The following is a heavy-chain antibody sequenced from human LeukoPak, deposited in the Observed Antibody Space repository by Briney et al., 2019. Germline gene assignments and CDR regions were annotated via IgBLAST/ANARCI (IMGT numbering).Heavy chain of an antibody. J-gene: IGHJ5*02. Sequence: SVKVSCKASGGTFSSYAITWVRQAPGQGLEWMGGIIPIFDTPTYAQKFQGRVTITADESTSTAYLELSSLRSEDTAVYYCARTLGYCSGDSCFGNNWFDPWGQGTLVTVSS. CDR2: IIPIFDTP. CDR1: GGTFSSYA. D-gene: IGHD2-15*01. CDR3: ARTLGYCSGDSCFGNNWFDP. V-gene: IGHV1-69*13.